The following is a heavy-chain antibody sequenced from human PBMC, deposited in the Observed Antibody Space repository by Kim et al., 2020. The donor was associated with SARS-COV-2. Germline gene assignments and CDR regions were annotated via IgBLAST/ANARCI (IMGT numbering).Heavy chain of an antibody. CDR3: ARDVYGDYGTYYFDY. J-gene: IGHJ4*02. Sequence: ADSGKGRFTVSRANSKNTLYLQMNSLRAEDTAVYYCARDVYGDYGTYYFDYWGQGTLVTVSS. V-gene: IGHV3-53*01. D-gene: IGHD4-17*01.